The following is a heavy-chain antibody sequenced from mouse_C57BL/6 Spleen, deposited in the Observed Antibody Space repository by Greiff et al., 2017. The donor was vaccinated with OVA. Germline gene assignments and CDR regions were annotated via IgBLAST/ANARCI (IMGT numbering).Heavy chain of an antibody. CDR1: GYTFTSYW. CDR2: INPSNGGT. Sequence: QVQLQQPGTELVKPGASVKLSCKASGYTFTSYWMHWVKQRPGQGLEWIGNINPSNGGTNYNEKFKSKATLTVDRSSSTAYMQLSSLTSEDSEVYDSERSEAQATGAMDYWGQGTSVTVSS. J-gene: IGHJ4*01. V-gene: IGHV1-53*01. CDR3: ERSEAQATGAMDY. D-gene: IGHD3-2*02.